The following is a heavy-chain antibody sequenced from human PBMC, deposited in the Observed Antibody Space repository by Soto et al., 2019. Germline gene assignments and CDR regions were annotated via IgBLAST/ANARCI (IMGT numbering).Heavy chain of an antibody. V-gene: IGHV4-30-4*01. CDR1: GGSISRGEHY. CDR3: ARGPRIQLWLGFVDY. D-gene: IGHD5-18*01. Sequence: QVQLQESGPGLVKPSQTLTLTCTVSGGSISRGEHYWSWIRQPPGQGLEWIGFIYNTGRTYYNPSLNSRVTTSLDTSKNQFSLKLSSVTAADTAVYYCARGPRIQLWLGFVDYWGQGALVTVSS. CDR2: IYNTGRT. J-gene: IGHJ4*02.